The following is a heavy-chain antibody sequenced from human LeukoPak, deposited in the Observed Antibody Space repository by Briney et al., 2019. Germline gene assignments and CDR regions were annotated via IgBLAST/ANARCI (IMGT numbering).Heavy chain of an antibody. CDR2: ISSSSSTI. CDR3: ARCMTTRKMYFDY. CDR1: GFTFSSYS. J-gene: IGHJ4*02. V-gene: IGHV3-48*01. D-gene: IGHD4-17*01. Sequence: PGGSLRLSCAASGFTFSSYSMNWVRQAPGKGLEWVSYISSSSSTIYYADSVKGRFTISRDNAKNSLYLQMNSLRAEDTAVYYCARCMTTRKMYFDYWGQGTLVTVSS.